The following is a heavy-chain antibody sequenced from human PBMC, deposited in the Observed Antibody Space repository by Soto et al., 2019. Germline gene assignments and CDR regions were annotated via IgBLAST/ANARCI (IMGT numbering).Heavy chain of an antibody. CDR3: AKDWYPSDSSGTGAFDI. CDR2: ISYDGSNK. V-gene: IGHV3-30*18. Sequence: PGGSLRLSCAASGFTFSSYGMHLVRQAPGKGLEWVAVISYDGSNKYYADSVKGRFTISRDNSKNTLYLQMNSLRAEDTAVYYCAKDWYPSDSSGTGAFDIWGQGTVVTVSS. J-gene: IGHJ3*02. D-gene: IGHD6-19*01. CDR1: GFTFSSYG.